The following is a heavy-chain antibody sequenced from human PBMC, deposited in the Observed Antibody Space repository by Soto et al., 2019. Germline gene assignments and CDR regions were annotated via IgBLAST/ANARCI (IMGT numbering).Heavy chain of an antibody. CDR2: IYYSGST. V-gene: IGHV4-59*01. CDR3: ASACGYYFDH. CDR1: GGSISSYY. J-gene: IGHJ4*01. Sequence: QVQLQESGPGLVKPSETLSLTCTVPGGSISSYYWSWIRQPPGKGLEWIGYIYYSGSTNYNPSLQIRVMIAVDTSKIQLSPMLSSVTAADTAVYYSASACGYYFDHW.